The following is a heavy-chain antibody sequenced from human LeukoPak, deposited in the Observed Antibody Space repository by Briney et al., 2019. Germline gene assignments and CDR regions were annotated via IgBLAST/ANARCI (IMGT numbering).Heavy chain of an antibody. CDR2: IYYSGST. D-gene: IGHD3-10*01. Sequence: SETLSLTCTVSGGSISSGGYYWSWIRQPPGKGLEWIGYIYYSGSTNYNPSLKSRVTISVDTSKNQFSLKLSSVTAADTAVYYCARSYGSGSDAFDIWGQGTMVTVSS. J-gene: IGHJ3*02. CDR1: GGSISSGGYY. CDR3: ARSYGSGSDAFDI. V-gene: IGHV4-61*08.